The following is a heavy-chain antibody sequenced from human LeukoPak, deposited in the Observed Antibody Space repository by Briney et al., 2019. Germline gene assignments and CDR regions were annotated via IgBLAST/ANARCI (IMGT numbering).Heavy chain of an antibody. J-gene: IGHJ6*03. V-gene: IGHV3-23*01. CDR2: ISGSGDNT. D-gene: IGHD5-18*01. CDR3: ARVGYSYGYYYYYYMDV. CDR1: GFTFSSYA. Sequence: GGSLRLSCAASGFTFSSYAMNWVRQAPGKGLEWISSISGSGDNTYYADSVKGRFTISRDNSKNTLYLQMNSLRAEDTAVYYCARVGYSYGYYYYYYMDVWGKGTTVTVSS.